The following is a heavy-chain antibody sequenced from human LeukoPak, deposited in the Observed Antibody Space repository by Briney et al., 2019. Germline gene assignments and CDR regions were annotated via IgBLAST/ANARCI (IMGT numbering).Heavy chain of an antibody. CDR2: IYLSGST. CDR3: ARWVGAARLYYYYYYMDV. CDR1: GYSTSSGYY. Sequence: SETLSLTCTVSGYSTSSGYYWGWIRQPPGKGLEWIGSIYLSGSTSYNPSFKSRVTIQVDTSKNQFSLKLSSVTAADTAVYYCARWVGAARLYYYYYYMDVWGKGTTVTVSS. D-gene: IGHD6-6*01. V-gene: IGHV4-38-2*02. J-gene: IGHJ6*03.